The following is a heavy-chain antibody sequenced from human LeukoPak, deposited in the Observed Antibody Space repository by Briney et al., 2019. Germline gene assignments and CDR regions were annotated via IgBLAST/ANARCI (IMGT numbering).Heavy chain of an antibody. CDR3: ARYCSSTSCYSPGSFDY. V-gene: IGHV3-30*04. CDR2: ITYDGSNK. Sequence: GRSLRLSCAASGFTFSSYAMHWVRQAPGKGLEWVAVITYDGSNKYYADSVKGRFTISRDNSKNTLYLQMNSLRAEDTAVYYCARYCSSTSCYSPGSFDYWGQGTLVTVSS. CDR1: GFTFSSYA. J-gene: IGHJ4*02. D-gene: IGHD2-2*01.